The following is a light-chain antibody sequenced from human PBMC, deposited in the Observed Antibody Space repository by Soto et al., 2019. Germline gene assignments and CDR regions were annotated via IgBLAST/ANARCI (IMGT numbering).Light chain of an antibody. CDR3: QQYGSSPFT. J-gene: IGKJ3*01. Sequence: EVGMSQSPATLSKSPGERATLSCRASQSVSSNLAWYQQKPGQAPRLLIYGASTRATGIPARFSGSGSGTEFTLTISSLQSEDFAVYYCQQYGSSPFTLVPGTKLYSK. CDR1: QSVSSN. V-gene: IGKV3-15*01. CDR2: GAS.